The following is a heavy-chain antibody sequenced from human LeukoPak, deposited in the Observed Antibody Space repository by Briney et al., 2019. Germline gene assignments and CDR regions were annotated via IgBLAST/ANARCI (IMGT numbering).Heavy chain of an antibody. Sequence: GGSLRLSCTGSGFNFGDNSVGWFRQAPGKGLEWAGFIRSKANGATTEYAASVKGGITISRDDSKSIAYLHMNSLKTEDTAVYYCAAPSNWGRYGTFDVWGQGAMVTVSS. CDR2: IRSKANGATT. J-gene: IGHJ3*01. D-gene: IGHD7-27*01. CDR3: AAPSNWGRYGTFDV. V-gene: IGHV3-49*03. CDR1: GFNFGDNS.